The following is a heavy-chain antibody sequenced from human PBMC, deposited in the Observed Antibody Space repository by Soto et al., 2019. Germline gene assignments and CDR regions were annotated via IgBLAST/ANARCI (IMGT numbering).Heavy chain of an antibody. J-gene: IGHJ4*02. CDR1: GFTFSSYA. CDR2: ISSNGGST. V-gene: IGHV3-64*01. D-gene: IGHD3-9*01. CDR3: ARDRYDILTGYSDSEFDY. Sequence: GGSLRLSCAASGFTFSSYAMHWVRQAPGKGLEYVSAISSNGGSTYYANSVKGRFTISRDNSKNTLYLQMGSLRAEDMAVYYCARDRYDILTGYSDSEFDYWGQGTLVTVSS.